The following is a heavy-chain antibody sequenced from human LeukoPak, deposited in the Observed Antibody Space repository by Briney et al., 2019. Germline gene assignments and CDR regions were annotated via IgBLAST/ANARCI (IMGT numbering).Heavy chain of an antibody. CDR2: ISGSGGNT. J-gene: IGHJ6*02. CDR1: GFTFSSYM. V-gene: IGHV3-23*01. D-gene: IGHD1-26*01. CDR3: AKDKGWGYSTYDFYGMDV. Sequence: GGSLRLSCAASGFTFSSYMMSWVRQAPGRGLEWVSAISGSGGNTYYADSVKGRFTISRDNSKNTLYLQMNSLRAEDTAVYYCAKDKGWGYSTYDFYGMDVWGQGTTVTVSS.